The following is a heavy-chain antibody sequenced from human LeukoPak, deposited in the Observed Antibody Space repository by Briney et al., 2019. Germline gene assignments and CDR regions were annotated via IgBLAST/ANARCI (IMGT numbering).Heavy chain of an antibody. V-gene: IGHV3-64*01. CDR1: GFTFSSYA. CDR3: ARYRAAVGFDY. Sequence: GGSLRLSCAASGFTFSSYAMHWGRQAPGKGLEYVSAISNNGGSTYYANSMKGRFTISRDNSKNTLYLQMGSLRAEDMAVYYCARYRAAVGFDYWGQGTLVTVSS. CDR2: ISNNGGST. D-gene: IGHD6-13*01. J-gene: IGHJ4*02.